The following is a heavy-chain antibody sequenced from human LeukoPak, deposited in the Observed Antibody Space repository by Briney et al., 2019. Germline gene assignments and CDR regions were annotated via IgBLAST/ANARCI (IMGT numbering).Heavy chain of an antibody. Sequence: GGSLRLSCAASGSYWMHWVRQAPGKGLVWVSHVNSDGSWTSHADSVKGRFTISKDNAKNTVYLQMNNLRTEDTAVYYCVSFYETNWGRGTLVTVSS. CDR2: VNSDGSWT. V-gene: IGHV3-74*01. CDR3: VSFYETN. CDR1: GSYW. D-gene: IGHD2-2*01. J-gene: IGHJ4*02.